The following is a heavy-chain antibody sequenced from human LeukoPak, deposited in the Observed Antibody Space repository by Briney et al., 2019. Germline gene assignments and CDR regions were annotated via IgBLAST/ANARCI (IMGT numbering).Heavy chain of an antibody. CDR2: IYPGDSDT. D-gene: IGHD3-9*01. CDR1: GYRFVSYW. V-gene: IGHV5-51*01. CDR3: ARQADYNVLTGYHKGHLDY. Sequence: GESLKISCRGSGYRFVSYWVGWVRQKPGKELEWMGIIYPGDSDTTYSPSFEGDVTISVDKSVSTAYLQWSSLKASDSAMYYCARQADYNVLTGYHKGHLDYWGQGTLVTVSS. J-gene: IGHJ4*02.